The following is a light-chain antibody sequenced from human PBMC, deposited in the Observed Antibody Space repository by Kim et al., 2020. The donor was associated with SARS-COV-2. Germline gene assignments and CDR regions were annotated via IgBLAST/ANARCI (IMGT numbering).Light chain of an antibody. J-gene: IGLJ1*01. V-gene: IGLV2-14*01. CDR1: SSDVGGYNY. CDR3: SSYTSSSTYD. Sequence: QSALTQPASVSGSPGQSITISCTGTSSDVGGYNYVSWYQKHPGKAPKFVIYDVSKRPSGVSNRYSGSKSGNTASLTIYVLQVEDEADYYCSSYTSSSTYDFGTGTKVTVL. CDR2: DVS.